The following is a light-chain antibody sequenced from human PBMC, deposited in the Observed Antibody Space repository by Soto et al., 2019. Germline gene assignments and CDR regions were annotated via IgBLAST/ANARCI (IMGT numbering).Light chain of an antibody. J-gene: IGKJ1*01. CDR3: QQYNNLQWR. CDR2: GAA. Sequence: EIVMTPYPATLSVSPGERATLSCRAIQSVISNLSWYQQKPGQAPRPLSYGAATSATGIPARFSGRGSGTEFTLNISGLQSEDFAGDYCQQYNNLQWRVGRGTKVEIK. CDR1: QSVISN. V-gene: IGKV3-15*01.